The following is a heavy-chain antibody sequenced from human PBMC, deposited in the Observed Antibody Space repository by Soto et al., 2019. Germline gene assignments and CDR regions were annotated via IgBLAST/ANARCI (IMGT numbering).Heavy chain of an antibody. CDR3: ARATSYYYDSSGRPPRYFDY. J-gene: IGHJ4*02. Sequence: RGESLKISCKGSGYSFTTYWIAWVRQMPGKGLEWMGIIYPGDSDTRYSPSFQGQVTISADWSISTAYLQWSGLKASDTAMYYCARATSYYYDSSGRPPRYFDYWGEGTLFTVSS. CDR1: GYSFTTYW. CDR2: IYPGDSDT. V-gene: IGHV5-51*01. D-gene: IGHD3-22*01.